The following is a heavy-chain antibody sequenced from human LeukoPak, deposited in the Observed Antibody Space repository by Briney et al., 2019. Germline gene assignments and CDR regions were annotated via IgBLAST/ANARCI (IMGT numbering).Heavy chain of an antibody. CDR1: GFTFSSCA. Sequence: PGGSLRLSCAASGFTFSSCAMSWVRQAPGKGLEWVSAISGSGGSTYYADSVKGRFTISRDNSKNTLYLQMNSLRAEDTAVYYCAKFWVGESWSGWFGELYYFDYWGQGTLVTVSS. V-gene: IGHV3-23*01. D-gene: IGHD3-10*01. CDR3: AKFWVGESWSGWFGELYYFDY. CDR2: ISGSGGST. J-gene: IGHJ4*02.